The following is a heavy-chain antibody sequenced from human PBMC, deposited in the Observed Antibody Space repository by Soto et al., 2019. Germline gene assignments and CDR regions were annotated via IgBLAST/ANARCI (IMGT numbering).Heavy chain of an antibody. CDR2: ITSSSSYI. V-gene: IGHV3-21*04. Sequence: SLRLSCAASGFTFSLYSMIWVRQAPGKGLEWVASITSSSSYIYYEDSLKGRFTISRDNAKNSLFLQMNSLRAEDTAVYYCATPGFLGYCSSTSRPDWGQGTLVTV. J-gene: IGHJ4*02. CDR1: GFTFSLYS. D-gene: IGHD2-2*01. CDR3: ATPGFLGYCSSTSRPD.